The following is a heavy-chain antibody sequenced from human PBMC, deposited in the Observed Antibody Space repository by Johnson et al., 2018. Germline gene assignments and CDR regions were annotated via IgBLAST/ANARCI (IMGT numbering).Heavy chain of an antibody. D-gene: IGHD3-16*02. Sequence: QVQLQESGPGLVKPSETLSLTCTVSGGSISSYYWSWIRQPPGKGLEWIGDNYYRGSTNYNPSLRSRDTISEDTSKNQLSLKLSPVTAADTAVYNRARVRYYDYVWGSYRYPDAFDIWGQGTMVTVSS. CDR2: NYYRGST. V-gene: IGHV4-59*01. J-gene: IGHJ3*02. CDR3: ARVRYYDYVWGSYRYPDAFDI. CDR1: GGSISSYY.